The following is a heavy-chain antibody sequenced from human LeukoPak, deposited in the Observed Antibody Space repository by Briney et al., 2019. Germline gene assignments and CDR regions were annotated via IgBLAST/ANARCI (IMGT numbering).Heavy chain of an antibody. J-gene: IGHJ4*02. CDR2: IRYDGSNK. CDR3: AKDLISPRSVGSSEKIDG. CDR1: GFTFSSYG. V-gene: IGHV3-30*02. D-gene: IGHD3-10*01. Sequence: HPGGSLRLSCAASGFTFSSYGMHWVRQAPGKGLEWVAFIRYDGSNKYYADSVKGRFTISRDNSKNTLYLQMNSLRAEDTAVYYCAKDLISPRSVGSSEKIDGWGQGTLVTVSS.